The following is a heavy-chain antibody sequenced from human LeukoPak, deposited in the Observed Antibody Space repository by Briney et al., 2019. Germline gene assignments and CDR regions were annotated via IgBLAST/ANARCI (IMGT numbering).Heavy chain of an antibody. J-gene: IGHJ4*02. CDR1: GFTFSSYS. D-gene: IGHD4-23*01. V-gene: IGHV3-21*04. CDR2: ISSSSSYI. CDR3: ATLYGGQRADGY. Sequence: GGSLRLSCAASGFTFSSYSMNWVRQAPGKGLEWVSSISSSSSYIYYADSVKGRFTISRDNSKNTLYLQMNSLRTEDTAVYYCATLYGGQRADGYRGQGTLVTVSS.